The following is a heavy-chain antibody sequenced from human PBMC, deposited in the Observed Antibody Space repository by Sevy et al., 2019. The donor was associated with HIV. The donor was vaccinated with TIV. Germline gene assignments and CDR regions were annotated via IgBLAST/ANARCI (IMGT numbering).Heavy chain of an antibody. CDR1: GFTFDDYA. Sequence: GGSLRLSCAASGFTFDDYAMHWVRQAPGKGLEWVSGISWNSGSIGYADSVKGRFTISRDNAKNYMYLQMNSLRAEDTALYYCAKDGYKDFWRGFGWFDPWGQGTLVTVSS. CDR3: AKDGYKDFWRGFGWFDP. D-gene: IGHD3-3*02. V-gene: IGHV3-9*01. CDR2: ISWNSGSI. J-gene: IGHJ5*02.